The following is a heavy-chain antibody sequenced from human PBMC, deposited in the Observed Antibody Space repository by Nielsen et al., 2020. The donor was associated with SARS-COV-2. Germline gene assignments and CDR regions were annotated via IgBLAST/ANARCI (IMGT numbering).Heavy chain of an antibody. CDR3: ARDEYNYGYNWFDT. J-gene: IGHJ5*02. Sequence: ASVKVSCKVSGYTLTELSMHWVRQAPGQGLEWMGRINPNSAGTNYAQTFKGRVTLTTDTSISTAYMDLSWLRSDDTAVYYCARDEYNYGYNWFDTWGQGTLVTVSS. CDR1: GYTLTELS. V-gene: IGHV1-2*06. D-gene: IGHD5-18*01. CDR2: INPNSAGT.